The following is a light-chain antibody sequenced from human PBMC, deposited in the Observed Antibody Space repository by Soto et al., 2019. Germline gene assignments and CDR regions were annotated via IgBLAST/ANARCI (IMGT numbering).Light chain of an antibody. CDR2: DVN. V-gene: IGLV2-14*03. J-gene: IGLJ2*01. CDR3: SSYTTTATRL. CDR1: SSDVGAYNF. Sequence: QSVLTQPASVSGSPGQSITISCTGTSSDVGAYNFVSWYQHHPGKAPQLIIYDVNNRPSGVSDRFPGSKSGNTASLTISGLQAEDEADYYCSSYTTTATRLFGGGTKVTVL.